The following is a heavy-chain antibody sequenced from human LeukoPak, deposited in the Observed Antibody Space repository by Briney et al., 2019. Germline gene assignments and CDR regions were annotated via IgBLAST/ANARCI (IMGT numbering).Heavy chain of an antibody. J-gene: IGHJ4*02. CDR3: ARAELYYDILTGYPFGY. Sequence: GGSLRLSCAASGFTFSSYAMHWVRQAPGKGLEWVAVISYDGSNKYYADSVKGRFTISRDNSKNTLYLQMNSLRAEDTAVYYCARAELYYDILTGYPFGYWGQGTLVTVSS. CDR1: GFTFSSYA. V-gene: IGHV3-30*04. CDR2: ISYDGSNK. D-gene: IGHD3-9*01.